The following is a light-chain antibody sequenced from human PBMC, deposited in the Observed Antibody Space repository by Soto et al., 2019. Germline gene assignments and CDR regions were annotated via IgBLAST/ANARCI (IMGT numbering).Light chain of an antibody. Sequence: DIRMTQSPSSLSAFVGDTVTITCRASQDIIYYLAWYQQKPGKIPKLLIHSASTLQTRVQSRFSGTGSGTVFTLTINNLHPEDVATYYCQQYNSAPNIFGQGSRLEIK. V-gene: IGKV1-27*01. CDR1: QDIIYY. CDR2: SAS. CDR3: QQYNSAPNI. J-gene: IGKJ2*01.